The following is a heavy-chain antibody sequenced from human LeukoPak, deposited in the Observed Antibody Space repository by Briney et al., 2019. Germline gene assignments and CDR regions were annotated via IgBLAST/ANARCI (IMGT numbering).Heavy chain of an antibody. Sequence: PSETLSLTCTVSGYSISRGYYWGWIRQPPGKGLELVANIKQDRSEKYYVDSVKGRFTISRDNAKNSLYLQMNSLRAEDTAVYYCARLREIPVFGVVTKSTSYFDYWGQGTLVTVSS. J-gene: IGHJ4*02. CDR3: ARLREIPVFGVVTKSTSYFDY. D-gene: IGHD3-3*01. CDR1: GYSISRGYY. V-gene: IGHV3-7*01. CDR2: IKQDRSEK.